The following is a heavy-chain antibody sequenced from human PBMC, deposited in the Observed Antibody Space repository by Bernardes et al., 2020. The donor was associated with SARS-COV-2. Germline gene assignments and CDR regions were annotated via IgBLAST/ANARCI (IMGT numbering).Heavy chain of an antibody. CDR2: ISWSVGTT. J-gene: IGHJ4*02. CDR1: GFTFSSYA. CDR3: AKFLAGSSPHRTGATTYFDY. Sequence: GGSLRLSCAASGFTFSSYAMSWVRQAPGKGLEWVSSISWSVGTTFYADSVKGRFTISRDNSKNTLYLQMNSLRAEDTAIYYCAKFLAGSSPHRTGATTYFDYWGQGTLVTVSS. D-gene: IGHD1-26*01. V-gene: IGHV3-23*01.